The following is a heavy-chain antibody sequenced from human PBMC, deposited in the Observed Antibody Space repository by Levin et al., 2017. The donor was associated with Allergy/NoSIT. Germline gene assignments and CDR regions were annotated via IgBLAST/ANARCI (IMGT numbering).Heavy chain of an antibody. CDR1: GGTFSSYA. CDR2: IIPIFGTA. D-gene: IGHD6-13*01. V-gene: IGHV1-69*01. CDR3: ARGGPRIAAVMDY. Sequence: KISCKASGGTFSSYAISWVRQAPGQGLEWMGGIIPIFGTANYAQKFQGRVTITADESTSTAYMELSSLRSEDTAVYYCARGGPRIAAVMDYWGQGTLVTVSS. J-gene: IGHJ4*02.